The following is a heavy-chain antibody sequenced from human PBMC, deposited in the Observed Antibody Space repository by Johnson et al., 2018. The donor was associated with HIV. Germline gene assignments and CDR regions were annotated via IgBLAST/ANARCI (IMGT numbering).Heavy chain of an antibody. D-gene: IGHD6-13*01. V-gene: IGHV3-13*01. CDR3: AGIAAAGGDAFDI. Sequence: VQLVESGGGLVQPGRSLRLSCAASGFTFSSYDMHWVRQATGKGLEWVSAIGTAGDTYYPGSVKGRFTISRENAKNSLYLQMNSLRAGDTAVYYCAGIAAAGGDAFDIWGQGTMVTVSS. J-gene: IGHJ3*02. CDR1: GFTFSSYD. CDR2: IGTAGDT.